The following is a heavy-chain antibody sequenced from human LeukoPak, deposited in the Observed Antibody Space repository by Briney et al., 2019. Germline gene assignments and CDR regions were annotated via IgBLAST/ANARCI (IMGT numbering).Heavy chain of an antibody. D-gene: IGHD6-13*01. CDR2: IYYSGST. Sequence: PSETLSLTCTVSGGSISSYYWSWIRQPPGKGLEWIGYIYYSGSTNYNPSLKSRVTISVDTSKNQFSLKLSSVTAADTAVYYCARVRQQLVLSHPPTGYWGQGTLVTVSS. V-gene: IGHV4-59*01. CDR3: ARVRQQLVLSHPPTGY. CDR1: GGSISSYY. J-gene: IGHJ4*02.